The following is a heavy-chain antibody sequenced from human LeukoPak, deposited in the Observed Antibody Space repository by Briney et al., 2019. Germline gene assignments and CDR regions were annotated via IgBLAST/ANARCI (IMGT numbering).Heavy chain of an antibody. CDR3: ARRVSYGDFDS. CDR2: MNPNSGNT. CDR1: GYTFTSYD. Sequence: ASVKVSCKTSGYTFTSYDVNWGRQATGQGVEWMGWMNPNSGNTGYAQKFQGRVTITRNTSISTAYMQLSSLRSEDTAVYYCARRVSYGDFDSWGQGTLVTVSS. D-gene: IGHD4-17*01. V-gene: IGHV1-8*01. J-gene: IGHJ4*02.